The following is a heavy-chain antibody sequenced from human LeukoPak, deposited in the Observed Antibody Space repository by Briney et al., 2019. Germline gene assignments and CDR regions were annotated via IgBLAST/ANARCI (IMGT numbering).Heavy chain of an antibody. D-gene: IGHD3-9*01. CDR3: ARSPDILTGENFDY. J-gene: IGHJ4*02. CDR1: GYTFTGYY. V-gene: IGHV1-8*02. Sequence: ASVKVSCKASGYTFTGYYMHWVRQAPGQGLEWMGWMNPNSGNTGYAQKFQGRVTMTRNTSISTAYMELSSLRSDDTAVFYCARSPDILTGENFDYWGQGTLVTVSS. CDR2: MNPNSGNT.